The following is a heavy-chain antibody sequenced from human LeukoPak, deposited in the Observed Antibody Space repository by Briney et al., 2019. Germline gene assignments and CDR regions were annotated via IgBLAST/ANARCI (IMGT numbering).Heavy chain of an antibody. CDR2: IYKNGDT. D-gene: IGHD6-13*01. J-gene: IGHJ6*03. Sequence: SQTLSLTCTVSGHSIRSGYYVSSWLRQPAGKGLEWIGRIYKNGDTNYHPSLKSRVTISLDTSRNQFSLKLSSVTAADTAVYFCASRGSAQQPYYYYMDIWGKGTTVTVSS. CDR3: ASRGSAQQPYYYYMDI. CDR1: GHSIRSGYYV. V-gene: IGHV4-61*02.